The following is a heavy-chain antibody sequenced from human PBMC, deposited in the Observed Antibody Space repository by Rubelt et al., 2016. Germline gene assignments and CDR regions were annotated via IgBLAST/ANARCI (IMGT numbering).Heavy chain of an antibody. CDR1: GDSISSGSYQ. Sequence: QLQLQESGPGLVRPSETLPLTCTVSGDSISSGSYQWGWIRQPPGKGLEWIANIHQSGTTNYNPSLKSRVTISLDTSNNQFSLRLSSVTAADTAVYYWARDRGGATSDFWGRGTLVTVSS. D-gene: IGHD3-10*01. CDR2: IHQSGTT. CDR3: ARDRGGATSDF. J-gene: IGHJ2*01. V-gene: IGHV4-39*07.